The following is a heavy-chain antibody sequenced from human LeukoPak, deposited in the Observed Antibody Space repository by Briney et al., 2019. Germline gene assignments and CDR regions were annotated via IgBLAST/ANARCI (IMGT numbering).Heavy chain of an antibody. CDR1: GGSITSSNSY. Sequence: PSETLSLTCTVSGGSITSSNSYWTWIRQHPGKGLEWIGYIYYSGSTSYNPSLRSRVTMSIDTPKKHFSLRLTSVTAADTAVYYCARGIVGATTGKFDYWGQGTLVTVSS. J-gene: IGHJ4*02. CDR2: IYYSGST. CDR3: ARGIVGATTGKFDY. D-gene: IGHD1-26*01. V-gene: IGHV4-31*03.